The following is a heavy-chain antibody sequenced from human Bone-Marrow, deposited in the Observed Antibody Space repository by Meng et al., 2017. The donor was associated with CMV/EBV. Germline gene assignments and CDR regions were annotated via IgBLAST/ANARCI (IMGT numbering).Heavy chain of an antibody. CDR1: GFTFSSYA. CDR2: ISYDGSNK. V-gene: IGHV3-30*04. Sequence: GGSLRLSCAASGFTFSSYAMHWVRQAPGKGLEWVAVISYDGSNKYYADSVKGRFTISRDNSKNTLYLQMNSLRAEDTAVYYCAKELILYSSSSLADYWGQGTLVTVSS. CDR3: AKELILYSSSSLADY. J-gene: IGHJ4*02. D-gene: IGHD6-6*01.